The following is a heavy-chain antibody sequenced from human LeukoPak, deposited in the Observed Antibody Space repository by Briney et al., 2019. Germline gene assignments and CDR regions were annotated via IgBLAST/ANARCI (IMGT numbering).Heavy chain of an antibody. J-gene: IGHJ4*02. D-gene: IGHD3-22*01. Sequence: GGSLRLSCAASGFTFSSYAMSWARQAPGKGLEWVSAISGSGGSTYYADSVKGRFTISRDNSKNTLYLQMNSLRAEDTAVYYCAKNYYDSSGYYYYFDYWGQGTLVTVSS. CDR1: GFTFSSYA. CDR3: AKNYYDSSGYYYYFDY. V-gene: IGHV3-23*01. CDR2: ISGSGGST.